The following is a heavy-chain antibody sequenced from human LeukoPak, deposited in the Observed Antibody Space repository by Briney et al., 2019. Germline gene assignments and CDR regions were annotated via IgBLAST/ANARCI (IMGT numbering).Heavy chain of an antibody. CDR3: VRSLRSADF. J-gene: IGHJ4*02. Sequence: GGSLRLSCAASGFSVSSNYLSWVRQAPGKGLEWVSVIYVGGSTYYADSVKGRFTISRDNAKNTLFLQMDSLRPEDTAVYYCVRSLRSADFWGQGTLVTVFS. V-gene: IGHV3-53*01. CDR1: GFSVSSNY. CDR2: IYVGGST.